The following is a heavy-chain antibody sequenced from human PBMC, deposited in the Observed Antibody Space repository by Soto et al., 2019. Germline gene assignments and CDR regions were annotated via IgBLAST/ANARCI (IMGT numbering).Heavy chain of an antibody. D-gene: IGHD6-19*01. CDR3: ARERAVAGFDY. V-gene: IGHV1-8*01. J-gene: IGHJ4*02. Sequence: QVQLVQSGAEVKKPGASVKVSCKASGYTFTSYDINWVRQATGQGLEWMGWMNPNSGNTGYAQKFQGRVTMNRNTSISTDYMELSSLSSEDPAVYYCARERAVAGFDYWGQGTLVTVSS. CDR1: GYTFTSYD. CDR2: MNPNSGNT.